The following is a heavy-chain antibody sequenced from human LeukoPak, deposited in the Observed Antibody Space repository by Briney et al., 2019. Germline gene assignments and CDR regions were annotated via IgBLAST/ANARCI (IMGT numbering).Heavy chain of an antibody. V-gene: IGHV1-2*02. D-gene: IGHD4/OR15-4a*01. CDR2: INPNSGGT. CDR1: GYTFTSYD. CDR3: ARQEAKAFNWFDP. J-gene: IGHJ5*02. Sequence: GASVKVSCKASGYTFTSYDINWVRQATGQGLEWMGWINPNSGGTNYAQKFQGRVTMTRDTSISTAYMELSRLRSDDTAVYYCARQEAKAFNWFDPWGQGTLVTVSS.